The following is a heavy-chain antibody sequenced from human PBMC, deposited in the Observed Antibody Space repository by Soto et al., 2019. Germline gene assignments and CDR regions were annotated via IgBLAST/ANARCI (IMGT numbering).Heavy chain of an antibody. Sequence: QVHLQESGPGLVKPSETLSLTCTVSGGFINNSAYYWGWIRQPPGKGLDWIASGYYGGRTYYNPSLKSRVTFSLATSKSRFSLELSSVTAADTAVYYCARHGAYSTSVYYYYGMDVWGQGTTVTVSS. CDR1: GGFINNSAYY. J-gene: IGHJ6*02. V-gene: IGHV4-39*01. CDR3: ARHGAYSTSVYYYYGMDV. CDR2: GYYGGRT. D-gene: IGHD6-13*01.